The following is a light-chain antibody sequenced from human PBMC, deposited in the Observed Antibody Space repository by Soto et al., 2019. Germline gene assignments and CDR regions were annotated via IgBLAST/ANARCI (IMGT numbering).Light chain of an antibody. Sequence: EIVLTQSPATLSLSPGERATLSCRASQSVSSYLAWYQQKPGQAPRLLIYDASIRAAGIPAWFSGSGSGADITRTISSLAPEDFAVYYWQQRSNGGTFGGGTKVESK. CDR3: QQRSNGGT. CDR2: DAS. J-gene: IGKJ4*01. CDR1: QSVSSY. V-gene: IGKV3-11*01.